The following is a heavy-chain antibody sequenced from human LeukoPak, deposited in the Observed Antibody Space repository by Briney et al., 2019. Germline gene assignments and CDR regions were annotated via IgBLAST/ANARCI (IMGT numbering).Heavy chain of an antibody. CDR1: GFTFSSYS. CDR2: ISSSSSYI. V-gene: IGHV3-21*01. Sequence: PGGSLRLSCAAYGFTFSSYSMNWVRQAPGKGLEWVSSISSSSSYIYYADSVKGRFTISRDNAKNSLYLQMNSLRAEDTAVYYCAGGGSGSVDYYYGMDVWGQGTTVTVSS. CDR3: AGGGSGSVDYYYGMDV. J-gene: IGHJ6*02. D-gene: IGHD3-10*01.